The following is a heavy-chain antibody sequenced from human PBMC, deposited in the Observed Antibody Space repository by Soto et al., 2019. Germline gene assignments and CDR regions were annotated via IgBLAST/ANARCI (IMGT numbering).Heavy chain of an antibody. Sequence: GGSLGICCAACGFTFNTFALTWVRQAPGKGLEWVSSITVDGGSTYYVDSVKGRFTVSRDNSKNTLYLQMDSLTAEDTAVYYCASDPYYYASEYWGQGTLVTVSS. D-gene: IGHD3-10*01. CDR1: GFTFNTFA. V-gene: IGHV3-23*01. J-gene: IGHJ4*02. CDR3: ASDPYYYASEY. CDR2: ITVDGGST.